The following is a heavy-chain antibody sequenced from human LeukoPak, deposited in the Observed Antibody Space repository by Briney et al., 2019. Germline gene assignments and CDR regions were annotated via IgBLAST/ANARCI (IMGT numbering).Heavy chain of an antibody. CDR2: INHSGST. Sequence: PSETLPLTCTVSGGSISSGGYYWSWIRQPPGKGLEWIGEINHSGSTNYNPSLKSRVTISVDTSKNQFSLKLSSVTAADTAVYYCARSGGPGVVDCWGQGTLVTVSS. D-gene: IGHD2-8*01. CDR1: GGSISSGGYY. V-gene: IGHV4-39*07. CDR3: ARSGGPGVVDC. J-gene: IGHJ4*02.